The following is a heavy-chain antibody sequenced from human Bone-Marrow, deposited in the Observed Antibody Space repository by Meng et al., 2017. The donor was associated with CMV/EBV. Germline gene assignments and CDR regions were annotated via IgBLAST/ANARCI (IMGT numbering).Heavy chain of an antibody. D-gene: IGHD3-10*01. V-gene: IGHV1-58*01. J-gene: IGHJ4*02. CDR3: AADSGGSGSYFNAN. CDR1: GFTFTSSA. CDR2: IVVGSGDT. Sequence: SVKVSCKASGFTFTSSAVQWVRQARGQRLEWIGWIVVGSGDTNYAQKFQERATITRDKSTSTAYMELSSLRSEDTAVYYCAADSGGSGSYFNANWGQGTLVTVSS.